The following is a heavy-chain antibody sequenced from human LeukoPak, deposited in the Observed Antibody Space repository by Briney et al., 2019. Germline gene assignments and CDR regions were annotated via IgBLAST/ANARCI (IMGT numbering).Heavy chain of an antibody. J-gene: IGHJ4*02. CDR3: ARADPRSLSGLLLRY. D-gene: IGHD3-22*01. CDR2: ISAYNGNT. CDR1: GGTFSSYA. V-gene: IGHV1-18*01. Sequence: GASVKVSCKASGGTFSSYAINWVRQAPGQGLEWMGWISAYNGNTNYAQKLQGRVTMTTDTSTSTAYMELRSLRSDDTAVYYCARADPRSLSGLLLRYWGQGTLVTVSS.